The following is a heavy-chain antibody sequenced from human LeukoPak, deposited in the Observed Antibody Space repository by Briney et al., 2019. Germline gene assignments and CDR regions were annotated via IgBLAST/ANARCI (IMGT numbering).Heavy chain of an antibody. J-gene: IGHJ4*02. D-gene: IGHD4-17*01. CDR3: ARSGTLTTFDI. V-gene: IGHV4-4*07. Sequence: SETLSLPCSVSGGSISSYYWSWIRQPAGEGLEWIGRIYTSGSTNYNPSLRGRVTMSVDTSKNQFSLKLSSVTAADTAVYYCARSGTLTTFDIWGQGTVVTVSS. CDR2: IYTSGST. CDR1: GGSISSYY.